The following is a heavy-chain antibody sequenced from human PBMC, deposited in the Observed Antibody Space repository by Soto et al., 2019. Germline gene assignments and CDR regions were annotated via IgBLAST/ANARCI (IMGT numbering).Heavy chain of an antibody. J-gene: IGHJ4*02. V-gene: IGHV1-18*01. Sequence: ASVKVSCKTYGYTFNAYGISWVRQAPGQGLEWMGWISAYNGNTNYAQKLQGRVTMTTDTSTSTAYMELRSLRSDDTAVYYCARDSPPPREWGQGTLVTVSS. CDR2: ISAYNGNT. CDR3: ARDSPPPRE. CDR1: GYTFNAYG.